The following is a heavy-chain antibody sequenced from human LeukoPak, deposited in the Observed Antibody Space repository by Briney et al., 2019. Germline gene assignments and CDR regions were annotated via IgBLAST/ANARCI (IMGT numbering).Heavy chain of an antibody. CDR3: AKARRVTMIVVAPPPVDY. D-gene: IGHD3-22*01. CDR2: ISGSGGST. V-gene: IGHV3-23*01. Sequence: GGSLRLSCATSGFTFSNAWMNWVRQAPGKGLEWVSAISGSGGSTYYADSVKGRFTISRDNSKNALYLQMNSLRAEDTAVYYCAKARRVTMIVVAPPPVDYWGQGTLVTVSS. J-gene: IGHJ4*02. CDR1: GFTFSNAW.